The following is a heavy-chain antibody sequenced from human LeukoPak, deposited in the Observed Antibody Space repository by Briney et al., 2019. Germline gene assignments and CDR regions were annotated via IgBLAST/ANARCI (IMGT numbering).Heavy chain of an antibody. CDR2: INQDGSEK. D-gene: IGHD5-24*01. J-gene: IGHJ4*02. V-gene: IGHV3-7*01. CDR1: TFTFSSNW. Sequence: GGSLRLSCAASTFTFSSNWMSWVRQAPGKGLEWVANINQDGSEKYYVDSVKGRFTISRDNAKNSVYLQMNSLGAEDTAVYYCARILPRAIIVVPAPPSDYWGQGTLVTVSS. CDR3: ARILPRAIIVVPAPPSDY.